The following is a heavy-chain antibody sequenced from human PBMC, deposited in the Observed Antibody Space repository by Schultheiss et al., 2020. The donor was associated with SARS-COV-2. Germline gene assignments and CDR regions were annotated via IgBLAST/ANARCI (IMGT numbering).Heavy chain of an antibody. J-gene: IGHJ2*01. CDR2: ISGSGGST. CDR1: GFTFDDYA. CDR3: AVNPEMATITGWYFDL. D-gene: IGHD5-24*01. V-gene: IGHV3-23*01. Sequence: GESLKISCSASGFTFDDYAMHWVRQAPGKGLEYVSGISGSGGSTYYADSVKGRFTISRDNSKNTLYLQMNSLTTGDTAVYYCAVNPEMATITGWYFDLWGRGTLVTVSS.